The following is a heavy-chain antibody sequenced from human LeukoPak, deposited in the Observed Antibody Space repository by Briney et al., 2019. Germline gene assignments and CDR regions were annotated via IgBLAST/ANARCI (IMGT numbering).Heavy chain of an antibody. CDR3: AKDHVVGATGRVFAFDI. CDR1: GGTSNSYA. CDR2: IIPIFGTT. J-gene: IGHJ3*02. Sequence: ASVKVSCKASGGTSNSYAISWVRQAPGQGLEWMGGIIPIFGTTNYARKFRGRVTLTADKSTRTAYMELSSLRSEDTAVYYCAKDHVVGATGRVFAFDIWGQGTMVTVSS. D-gene: IGHD1-26*01. V-gene: IGHV1-69*06.